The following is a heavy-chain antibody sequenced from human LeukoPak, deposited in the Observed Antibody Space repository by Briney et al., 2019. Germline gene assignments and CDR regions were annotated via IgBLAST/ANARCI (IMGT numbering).Heavy chain of an antibody. J-gene: IGHJ4*02. CDR3: ARGPNSNWSGLDF. D-gene: IGHD6-6*01. Sequence: GGSLRLSCTASGFSFSGHWVHWARQLPGKGLVWVSRISPTGSTTSYADSVKGRFTVSRDNAKNTLYLQVNNLRAEDTAVYYCARGPNSNWSGLDFWGQGTLLTVYS. CDR1: GFSFSGHW. CDR2: ISPTGSTT. V-gene: IGHV3-74*01.